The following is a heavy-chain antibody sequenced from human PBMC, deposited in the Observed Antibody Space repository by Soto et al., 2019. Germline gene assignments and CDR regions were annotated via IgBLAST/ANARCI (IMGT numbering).Heavy chain of an antibody. D-gene: IGHD6-13*01. Sequence: QMQLVQSGPEVKKPGTSVKVSCKTSGFTFSSSAVHWVRQARGHRLQWIGWIDVGSANANYAQMLQERVTMSRDMSTSTAYMGLTCLRPEDPGVYYCAAYVGGCIYGIASHWGPGTLVTVSS. CDR2: IDVGSANA. V-gene: IGHV1-58*01. CDR1: GFTFSSSA. CDR3: AAYVGGCIYGIASH. J-gene: IGHJ4*02.